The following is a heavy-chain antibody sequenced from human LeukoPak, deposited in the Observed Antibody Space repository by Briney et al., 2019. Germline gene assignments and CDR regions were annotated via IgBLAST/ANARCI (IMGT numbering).Heavy chain of an antibody. Sequence: GGTLRLSCAASGFTFDDYAMHWVRKAPGKGLEWVSLISGDCGSTYYADYVKSRFTISRDNSKNSLYLQMNSLRTEDTALYYCAKASLGGFRQQPTVFDIWGEGTMVTVSS. CDR2: ISGDCGST. CDR3: AKASLGGFRQQPTVFDI. D-gene: IGHD3-16*01. J-gene: IGHJ3*02. V-gene: IGHV3-43*02. CDR1: GFTFDDYA.